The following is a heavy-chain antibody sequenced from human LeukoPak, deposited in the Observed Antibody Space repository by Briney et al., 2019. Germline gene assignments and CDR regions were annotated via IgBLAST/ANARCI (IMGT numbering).Heavy chain of an antibody. CDR1: GGSISSGDSY. V-gene: IGHV4-30-4*08. Sequence: PSQTLSLTCTVSGGSISSGDSYWSWIRQPPGKGLEWIGYIYYSGSTYYNPSLKSRVTISVDTSKNQFSLKLSSVTAADTAVYYCARYYDFWSGLLANWFDPWGQGTLVTVSS. D-gene: IGHD3-3*01. J-gene: IGHJ5*02. CDR2: IYYSGST. CDR3: ARYYDFWSGLLANWFDP.